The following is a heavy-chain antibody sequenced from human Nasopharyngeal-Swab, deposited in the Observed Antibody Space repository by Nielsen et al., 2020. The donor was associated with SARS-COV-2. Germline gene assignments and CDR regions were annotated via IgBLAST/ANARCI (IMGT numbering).Heavy chain of an antibody. V-gene: IGHV1-69*13. D-gene: IGHD5/OR15-5a*01. J-gene: IGHJ4*02. Sequence: SVKVSCKASGGTFSRHGISWVRQAPGQGLEWMGGIIPIFGTANYAQKFQGRVTITADESTSTVYMELSSLRSEDTAIYYCARGTVDIVSTVRPCTYWGQGTLVTVSS. CDR3: ARGTVDIVSTVRPCTY. CDR2: IIPIFGTA. CDR1: GGTFSRHG.